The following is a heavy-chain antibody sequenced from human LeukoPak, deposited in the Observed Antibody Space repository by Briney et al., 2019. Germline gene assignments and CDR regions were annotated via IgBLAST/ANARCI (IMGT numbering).Heavy chain of an antibody. CDR1: GFTLSSYW. D-gene: IGHD3-10*01. V-gene: IGHV3-7*03. J-gene: IGHJ3*02. CDR2: IKEDGSEK. CDR3: ERDWVAGVPCDAFDI. Sequence: GGSLRLFCAASGFTLSSYWMSWVRQAPGKGLEWVANIKEDGSEKYYVDSVKSRFTISRDNAQNSVYLHMKSLTAEDTALNYCERDWVAGVPCDAFDIWGQGTMGSVSS.